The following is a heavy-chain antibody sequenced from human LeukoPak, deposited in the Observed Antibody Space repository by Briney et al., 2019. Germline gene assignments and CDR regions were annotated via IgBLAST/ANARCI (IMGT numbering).Heavy chain of an antibody. CDR1: GGSISSSSCH. CDR2: IYYSGST. J-gene: IGHJ4*02. CDR3: AKLVGPTNPHF. Sequence: SETLSLTCTVSGGSISSSSCHWGWIRQPPGKGLEWIGSIYYSGSTYYSPSLKSRVTLSIDTSKNQFSLNLNSVTAADTAVYYCAKLVGPTNPHFWGQGTLVTVSS. D-gene: IGHD1-26*01. V-gene: IGHV4-39*01.